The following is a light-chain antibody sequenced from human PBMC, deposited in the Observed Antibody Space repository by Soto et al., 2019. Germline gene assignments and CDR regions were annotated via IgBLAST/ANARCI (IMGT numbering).Light chain of an antibody. V-gene: IGKV3-11*01. CDR1: HTVGRF. CDR3: QHRLHWPIP. CDR2: DAS. Sequence: VLTQSPATLSLPQGAIVTLSCSASHTVGRFLSWYQHSPGKGPRLLVYDASNRATGVPARFSGSGSETDFTLTISSLEPEDFAVYYCQHRLHWPIPVGQGTRLESK. J-gene: IGKJ5*01.